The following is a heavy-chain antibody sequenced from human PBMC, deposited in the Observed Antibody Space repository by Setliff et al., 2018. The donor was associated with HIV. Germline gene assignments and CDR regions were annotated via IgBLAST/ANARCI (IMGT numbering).Heavy chain of an antibody. D-gene: IGHD6-25*01. V-gene: IGHV3-66*02. CDR3: AKSRPYNSALDY. Sequence: GGSLRPSCEVSGSTVSSSYMAWVRQAPGKGLEWVATIYSHGSTYHRDSVKGRFTLSRDNSKNTVYLQVGSLRPDDPAMYYCAKSRPYNSALDYWGQGTLVTVSS. CDR1: GSTVSSSY. CDR2: IYSHGST. J-gene: IGHJ4*02.